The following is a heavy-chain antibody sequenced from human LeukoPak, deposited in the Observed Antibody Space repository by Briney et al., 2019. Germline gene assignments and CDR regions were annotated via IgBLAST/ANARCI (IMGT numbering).Heavy chain of an antibody. CDR2: ISSSSSTI. D-gene: IGHD3-22*01. CDR1: GVTFSDYY. V-gene: IGHV3-11*04. CDR3: ARVFYDSSESLGYGY. Sequence: GGSLRLSCAASGVTFSDYYMNWIRQAPGKGLEWVSYISSSSSTIYYADSVKGGFTISRDNAKNSLYLQMNSLRAEDTAVYYCARVFYDSSESLGYGYWGQGTLVTVSS. J-gene: IGHJ4*02.